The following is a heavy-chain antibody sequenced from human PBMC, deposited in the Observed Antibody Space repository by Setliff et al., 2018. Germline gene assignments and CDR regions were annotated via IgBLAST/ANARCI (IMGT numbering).Heavy chain of an antibody. Sequence: PSETLSLTCAVSGYSISSGYYWGWIRQPPGKGLEWIGSIYHSGSTYYNPSLKSRVTISVDTSKNQFSLKLSSATAADTAVYYCARENLSSGWYVGGYYYYYGMDVWGQGTTVTVSS. D-gene: IGHD6-19*01. J-gene: IGHJ6*02. V-gene: IGHV4-38-2*01. CDR2: IYHSGST. CDR3: ARENLSSGWYVGGYYYYYGMDV. CDR1: GYSISSGYY.